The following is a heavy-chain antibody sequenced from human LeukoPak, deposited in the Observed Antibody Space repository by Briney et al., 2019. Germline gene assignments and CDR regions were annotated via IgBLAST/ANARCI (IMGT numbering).Heavy chain of an antibody. D-gene: IGHD3-10*01. J-gene: IGHJ5*02. V-gene: IGHV3-33*01. CDR3: ARDRTDGSGRIFDP. Sequence: GRSLRLSCAAPGFTFSSYGMHWVRQAPGKGLEWVAVIWYDGSNKYYADSVKGRFTISRDNSKNTLYLQMNSLRAEDTAVYYCARDRTDGSGRIFDPWGQGTLVTVPS. CDR2: IWYDGSNK. CDR1: GFTFSSYG.